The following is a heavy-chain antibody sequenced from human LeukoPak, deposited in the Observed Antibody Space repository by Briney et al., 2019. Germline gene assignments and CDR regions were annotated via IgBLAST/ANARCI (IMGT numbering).Heavy chain of an antibody. CDR1: GFTLSSYS. Sequence: GGSLRLSCAASGFTLSSYSMNWVRQAPGKGLEWVSYISSSSSTIYYADSLKGRFTVSRDNAKTSVYLQMNSLRPGDTAVYYCARGRRDGYSFDFWGQGTLVTVSS. CDR2: ISSSSSTI. J-gene: IGHJ4*02. V-gene: IGHV3-48*01. D-gene: IGHD5-24*01. CDR3: ARGRRDGYSFDF.